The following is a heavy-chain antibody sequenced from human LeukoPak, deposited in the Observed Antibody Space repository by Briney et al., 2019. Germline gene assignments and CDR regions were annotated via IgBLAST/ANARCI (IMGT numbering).Heavy chain of an antibody. Sequence: PGGSLRLSCAASGYTFTTYGMHWVRQAAGKGLDWVAVVWNDGTNKYYADSVKGRFTISRDNSKNTLFLQMNSLRAEDTAVYYCAKDCAYGEHAFDYWGQGTLVTVSS. D-gene: IGHD4-17*01. J-gene: IGHJ4*02. CDR3: AKDCAYGEHAFDY. V-gene: IGHV3-33*06. CDR2: VWNDGTNK. CDR1: GYTFTTYG.